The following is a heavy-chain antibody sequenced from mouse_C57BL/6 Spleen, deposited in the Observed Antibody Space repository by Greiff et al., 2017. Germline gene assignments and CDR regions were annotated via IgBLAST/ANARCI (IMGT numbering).Heavy chain of an antibody. CDR1: GYTFTSYG. CDR3: ARGGEGY. V-gene: IGHV1-81*01. J-gene: IGHJ2*01. Sequence: QVQLQQSGAELARPGASVKLSCKASGYTFTSYGISWVKQRTGQGLEWIGEIYPRSGNTYYNEKFKGKATLTADKSSSTAYMELRSLTFEDSAVYFCARGGEGYWGQGTTLTVSS. CDR2: IYPRSGNT.